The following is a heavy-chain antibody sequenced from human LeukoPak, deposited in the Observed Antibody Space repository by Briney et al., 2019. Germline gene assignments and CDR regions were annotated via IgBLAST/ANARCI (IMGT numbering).Heavy chain of an antibody. J-gene: IGHJ4*02. Sequence: SETLSLTCAVYGGSFSGYYWSWIRQPPGKGLEWIGEINHSGSTNYNPSLKSRVTISVDTSKNQFSLKLSSVTATDTAVYYCARQATAVTPGGVDYWGQGTLVTVSS. CDR2: INHSGST. D-gene: IGHD4-23*01. CDR1: GGSFSGYY. V-gene: IGHV4-34*01. CDR3: ARQATAVTPGGVDY.